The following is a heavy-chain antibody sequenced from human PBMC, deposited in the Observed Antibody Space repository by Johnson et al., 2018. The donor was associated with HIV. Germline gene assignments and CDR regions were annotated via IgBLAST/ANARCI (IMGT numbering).Heavy chain of an antibody. CDR1: GFTFTSYG. D-gene: IGHD1-26*01. J-gene: IGHJ3*02. V-gene: IGHV3-15*01. CDR2: IKSKTHGETT. CDR3: TTDQVDSGSYYNAFHI. Sequence: VQLVESGGGVVQPGGSLRLSCAVSGFTFTSYGMHWVRQAPGKGLEWVGRIKSKTHGETTDYAAPVQGRFSISRDDSKNTLYLQMNSLKSEDTAVYYCTTDQVDSGSYYNAFHIWGQGTTVTVSS.